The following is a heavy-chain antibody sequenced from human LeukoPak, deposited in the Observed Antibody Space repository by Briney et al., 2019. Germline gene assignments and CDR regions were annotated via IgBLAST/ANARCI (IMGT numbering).Heavy chain of an antibody. CDR2: IYHSGSA. V-gene: IGHV4-38-2*02. D-gene: IGHD2-2*02. J-gene: IGHJ4*02. CDR1: GYSITSGYN. Sequence: KPSETLSLTCTVSGYSITSGYNWAWIRQPPGKVQEWIGSIYHSGSAYYNPSLKSRVTISVDTSKNQFSLKLSSVTAADTAVYYCVRYCSSTTCYTRAVDYWGQGTLVTVSS. CDR3: VRYCSSTTCYTRAVDY.